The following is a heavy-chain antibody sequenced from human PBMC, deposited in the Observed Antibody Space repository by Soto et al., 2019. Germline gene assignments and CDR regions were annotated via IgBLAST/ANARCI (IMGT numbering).Heavy chain of an antibody. D-gene: IGHD3-3*01. CDR1: GFTFSSYA. V-gene: IGHV3-23*01. CDR2: ISGSGGST. J-gene: IGHJ4*02. Sequence: PGGSLRLSCAASGFTFSSYAMSWVRQAPGKGLEWVSAISGSGGSTYYADSVKGRFTISRDNSKNTLYLQMNSLRAEDTAVYYCAKGQHDFWSGYPYYFDYWGQGTLVTVSS. CDR3: AKGQHDFWSGYPYYFDY.